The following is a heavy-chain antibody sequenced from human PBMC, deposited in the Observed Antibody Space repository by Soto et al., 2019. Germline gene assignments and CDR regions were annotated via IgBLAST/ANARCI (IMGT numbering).Heavy chain of an antibody. CDR2: IYYSGST. CDR3: ARDLDYGGNSDAFDI. CDR1: GGSISSGDYY. D-gene: IGHD4-17*01. J-gene: IGHJ3*02. Sequence: SEPLSLPCTVSGGSISSGDYYWSWIRQPPGKGLEWIGYIYYSGSTYYNPSLKSRVTISVDTSKNQFSLKLSSVTAADTAVYYCARDLDYGGNSDAFDIWGQGTMVTVSS. V-gene: IGHV4-30-4*01.